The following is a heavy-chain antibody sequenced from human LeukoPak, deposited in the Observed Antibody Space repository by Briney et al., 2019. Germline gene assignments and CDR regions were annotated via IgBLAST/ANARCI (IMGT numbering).Heavy chain of an antibody. D-gene: IGHD6-19*01. CDR1: GGSISSSSYY. CDR3: ARCPRGIAVAGPSDY. V-gene: IGHV4-39*07. Sequence: SETLSLTCSVSGGSISSSSYYWGWIRQPPGKGLEWIGSIYYSGSTYYNPSLKSRVTISVDTSKNQFSLKLSSVTAADTAVYYCARCPRGIAVAGPSDYWGQGTLVTVSS. J-gene: IGHJ4*02. CDR2: IYYSGST.